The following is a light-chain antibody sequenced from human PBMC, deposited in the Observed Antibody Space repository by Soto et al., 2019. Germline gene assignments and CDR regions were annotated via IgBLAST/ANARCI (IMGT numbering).Light chain of an antibody. J-gene: IGKJ5*01. CDR2: DAS. CDR1: QSISTY. CDR3: QQSYSTPIT. Sequence: DIQMTQSPSSLSASVGDRVTITCRASQSISTYLNWYQQKPGKAPELLIYDASTLQSGLPSKFSGSGSGTDFILTISSLQPEDFATYYCQQSYSTPITFVQGTRLDIK. V-gene: IGKV1-39*01.